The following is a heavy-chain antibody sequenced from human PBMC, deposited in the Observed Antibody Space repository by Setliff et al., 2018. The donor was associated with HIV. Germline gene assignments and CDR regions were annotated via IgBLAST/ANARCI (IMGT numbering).Heavy chain of an antibody. CDR1: GSTISYY. J-gene: IGHJ4*02. D-gene: IGHD2-8*01. V-gene: IGHV1-46*01. CDR2: INPSGGST. Sequence: ASVKVSCKVSGSTISYYMHWVRQAPGQGLEWMGIINPSGGSTSYAQKFQGRVTMTRDTSTSTVYMELSSLRSEDTAVYYCARDLTHRTNLYSGYFDYWGQGTLVTVSS. CDR3: ARDLTHRTNLYSGYFDY.